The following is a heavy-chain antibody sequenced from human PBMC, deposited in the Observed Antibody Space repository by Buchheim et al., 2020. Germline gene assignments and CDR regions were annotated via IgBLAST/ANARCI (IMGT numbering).Heavy chain of an antibody. CDR2: ISSSSSTI. Sequence: EVQLVESGGGLVQPGGSLRLSCAASGFTFSSYSMNWVRQAPGKGLEWVSYISSSSSTIYYADSVKGRFTISRDNAKNSLYLQMNSLRAEDTAVYYCARDMSISGGSYWDYHGMDVWGQGTT. V-gene: IGHV3-48*01. J-gene: IGHJ6*02. D-gene: IGHD1-26*01. CDR3: ARDMSISGGSYWDYHGMDV. CDR1: GFTFSSYS.